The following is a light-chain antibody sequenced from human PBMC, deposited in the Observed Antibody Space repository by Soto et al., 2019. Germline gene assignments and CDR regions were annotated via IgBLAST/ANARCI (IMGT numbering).Light chain of an antibody. V-gene: IGLV2-14*01. J-gene: IGLJ1*01. CDR1: RSDIGSYNY. Sequence: QSSLTQPASVSGSPGPSITNSCRGTRSDIGSYNYVAWYQQFPGKTPKILIYGVSNRPSGVSSRFSGSKSGNTASLTISGLQAEDEADYYCISYTGSSTSYVFGSGTKVTVL. CDR2: GVS. CDR3: ISYTGSSTSYV.